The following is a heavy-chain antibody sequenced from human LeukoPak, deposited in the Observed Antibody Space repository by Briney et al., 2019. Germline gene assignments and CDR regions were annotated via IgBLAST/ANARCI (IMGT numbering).Heavy chain of an antibody. V-gene: IGHV1-2*02. J-gene: IGHJ4*02. CDR3: VRENWHYDY. D-gene: IGHD1-7*01. CDR1: GYAFNVYY. Sequence: ASVKVSCKASGYAFNVYYIHWVRQAPGQGLEWMGWIHPDSGATNYAQKFQGRVTLTRDPSITTLYMDLSSLRSDDTAICYCVRENWHYDYWGQGTQATVSS. CDR2: IHPDSGAT.